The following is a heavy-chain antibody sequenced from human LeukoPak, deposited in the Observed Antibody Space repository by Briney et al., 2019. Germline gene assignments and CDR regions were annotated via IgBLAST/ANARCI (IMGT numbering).Heavy chain of an antibody. Sequence: SETLSLTCTVSGGSISRADYYWSWIRQPPGKGLEWIGYIYYSGSTYYNPSLKSRVTISVDTSKNQFSLKLSSVTAADTAVYYCARRISSWYAIDYWGQGTLVTVSS. CDR1: GGSISRADYY. V-gene: IGHV4-30-4*08. CDR3: ARRISSWYAIDY. CDR2: IYYSGST. J-gene: IGHJ4*02. D-gene: IGHD6-13*01.